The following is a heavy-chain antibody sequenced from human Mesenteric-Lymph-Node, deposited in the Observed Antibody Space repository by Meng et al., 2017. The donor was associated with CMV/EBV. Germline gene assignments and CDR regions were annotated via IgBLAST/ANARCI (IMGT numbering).Heavy chain of an antibody. Sequence: GGSLRLSCAVSEFSVSDNFVSWVRQAPGQGLEWVAVIYSVGGTYYAESVKGRFTISRDNSKNTMYLQMNSLRPEDTAVYYCAKDIYEGAFDYWGQGTLVTVSS. J-gene: IGHJ4*02. V-gene: IGHV3-53*05. CDR3: AKDIYEGAFDY. D-gene: IGHD2/OR15-2a*01. CDR1: EFSVSDNF. CDR2: IYSVGGT.